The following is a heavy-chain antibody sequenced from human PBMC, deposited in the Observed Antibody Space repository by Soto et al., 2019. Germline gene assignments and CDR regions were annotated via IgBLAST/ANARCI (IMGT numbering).Heavy chain of an antibody. CDR1: GFTFSNYA. D-gene: IGHD6-19*01. J-gene: IGHJ5*01. Sequence: GGSLRLSCAASGFTFSNYAMTWVRQAPGKGLEWVSGISDSDAYTYYAEYVKGRFTISRDNSKNTVYLQMNSLRDEDTAVYYCAKNATSGWYDSWGQGALVTVSS. V-gene: IGHV3-23*01. CDR3: AKNATSGWYDS. CDR2: ISDSDAYT.